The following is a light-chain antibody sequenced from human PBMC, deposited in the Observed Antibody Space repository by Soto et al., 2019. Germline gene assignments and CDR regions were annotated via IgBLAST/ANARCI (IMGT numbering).Light chain of an antibody. Sequence: EIVITQSPSTLSVSPLERSTLSCRASQSVSSNLAWYQQKPGQAPRLLIYGASTRATGIPARFSGSGSGTEFTLTISSLQSEDFAVYYCQQCNTWPPETFGQGTKVDIK. V-gene: IGKV3-15*01. CDR1: QSVSSN. CDR3: QQCNTWPPET. J-gene: IGKJ1*01. CDR2: GAS.